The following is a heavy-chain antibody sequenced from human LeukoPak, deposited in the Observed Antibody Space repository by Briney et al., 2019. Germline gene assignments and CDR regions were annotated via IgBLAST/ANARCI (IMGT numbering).Heavy chain of an antibody. J-gene: IGHJ3*02. CDR1: GYTFTGYY. D-gene: IGHD2-8*01. V-gene: IGHV1-2*02. CDR2: INPNNGGT. CDR3: AREGYCTNGVCQGDAFDI. Sequence: ASVKVSCKASGYTFTGYYMRWVRQAPGQGLEWMGWINPNNGGTNYAQKLQGRVTMTRDTSISTAYMELSRLRSDYTAVYYCAREGYCTNGVCQGDAFDIWGQGTMVTVSS.